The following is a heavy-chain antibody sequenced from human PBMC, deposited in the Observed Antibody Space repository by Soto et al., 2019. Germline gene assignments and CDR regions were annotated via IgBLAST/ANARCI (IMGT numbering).Heavy chain of an antibody. CDR3: ARDVPVDV. CDR2: ISSSSSSI. J-gene: IGHJ6*04. CDR1: GFTFSIYS. V-gene: IGHV3-48*01. D-gene: IGHD3-10*02. Sequence: GGSLRLSCAASGFTFSIYSMNWVRQGPGKGLEWVSYISSSSSSIYYADSVKGRFTISRDDAKNSLYLQMNSLRAEDTAVYYCARDVPVDVWGKGTTVTVSS.